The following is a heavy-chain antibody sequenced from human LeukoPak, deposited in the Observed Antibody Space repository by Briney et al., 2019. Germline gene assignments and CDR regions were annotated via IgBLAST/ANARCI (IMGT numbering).Heavy chain of an antibody. CDR3: ARDSGTTGEVKFDP. Sequence: SETLSRTCTVSGGSISSYYWSWIRQPPGKGLEWIGYIYYSGSTNYNPSLKSRVTISVDTSKNQFSLKLMSVTAADTAVYYCARDSGTTGEVKFDPWGQGTLVTVSS. CDR2: IYYSGST. V-gene: IGHV4-59*12. CDR1: GGSISSYY. J-gene: IGHJ5*02. D-gene: IGHD3-10*01.